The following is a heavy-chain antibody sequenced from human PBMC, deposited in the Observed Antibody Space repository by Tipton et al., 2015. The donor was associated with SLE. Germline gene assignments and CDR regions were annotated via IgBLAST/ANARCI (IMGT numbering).Heavy chain of an antibody. D-gene: IGHD4-17*01. Sequence: LRLSCAVSGGSISSGGYSWSWIRQPPGKGLEWIGYIYHSGSTYYNPSLKSRVTISVDTSKNQFSLKLSSVTAADTAVYYCARVIPDYELDAFDIWGQGTMVTVSS. V-gene: IGHV4-30-2*05. J-gene: IGHJ3*02. CDR2: IYHSGST. CDR1: GGSISSGGYS. CDR3: ARVIPDYELDAFDI.